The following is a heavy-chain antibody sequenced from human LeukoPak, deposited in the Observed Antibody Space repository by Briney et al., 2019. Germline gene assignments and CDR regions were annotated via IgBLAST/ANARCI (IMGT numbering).Heavy chain of an antibody. Sequence: ASVKVSCKTSGGTFLSHTFSWVRQAPGKGLEWMGKITPVIETAHYAQTLQGRVSIYADKSTTTVYMDLSGLRPDDTAVYYCARVNLRGGNYNWFDPWGQGTRVTVSS. D-gene: IGHD3-16*01. CDR1: GGTFLSHT. J-gene: IGHJ5*02. V-gene: IGHV1-69*08. CDR3: ARVNLRGGNYNWFDP. CDR2: ITPVIETA.